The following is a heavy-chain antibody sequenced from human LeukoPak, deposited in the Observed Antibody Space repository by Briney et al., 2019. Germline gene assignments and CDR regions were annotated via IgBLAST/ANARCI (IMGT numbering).Heavy chain of an antibody. J-gene: IGHJ3*01. D-gene: IGHD6-6*01. CDR3: ARGPSIAARCDAFDL. CDR2: ISSSGNTI. CDR1: EFTFTRYE. Sequence: GGSLRLSCAASEFTFTRYELNWVRQAPGKGLEWVSYISSSGNTISYADSVKGVFTISRENAKNSLYLQVISLRADDTDVYYCARGPSIAARCDAFDLWGQGTMVTVSS. V-gene: IGHV3-48*03.